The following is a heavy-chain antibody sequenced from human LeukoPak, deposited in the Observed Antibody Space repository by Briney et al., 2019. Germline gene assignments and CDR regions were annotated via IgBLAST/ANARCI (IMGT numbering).Heavy chain of an antibody. V-gene: IGHV3-7*01. J-gene: IGHJ6*03. CDR3: ARAGSGYDSTYHYYYYMDV. CDR2: IKQDGSEK. D-gene: IGHD5-12*01. Sequence: GESLKISCKGSGYSFTSYWMSWVRQAPGKGLEWVANIKQDGSEKYYVDSVKGRFTISRDNAKNSLYLQMNSLRAEDTAVYYCARAGSGYDSTYHYYYYMDVWGKGTTVTVSS. CDR1: GYSFTSYW.